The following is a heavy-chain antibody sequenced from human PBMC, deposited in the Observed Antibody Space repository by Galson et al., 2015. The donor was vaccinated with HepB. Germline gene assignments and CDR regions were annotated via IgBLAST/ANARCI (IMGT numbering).Heavy chain of an antibody. Sequence: PALVKPTQTLTLTCTFSGFSLSTSGVGVGWIRQPPGKALEWLALIYWDDDKRYSPSLESRLTITKDTSKNQVVLTMTNMDPVDTATYYCAHRRCSSTSCYYRPPKTGGSFDIWGQGTMVTVSS. CDR2: IYWDDDK. J-gene: IGHJ3*02. CDR1: GFSLSTSGVG. V-gene: IGHV2-5*02. CDR3: AHRRCSSTSCYYRPPKTGGSFDI. D-gene: IGHD2-2*01.